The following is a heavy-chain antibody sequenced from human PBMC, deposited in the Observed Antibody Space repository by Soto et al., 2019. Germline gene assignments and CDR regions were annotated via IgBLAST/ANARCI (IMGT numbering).Heavy chain of an antibody. V-gene: IGHV4-39*01. J-gene: IGHJ4*02. CDR3: ARHPFTIFGVVPDFDY. D-gene: IGHD3-3*01. CDR1: GGSISSSSYY. CDR2: IYYSGST. Sequence: SETLSLTCTVSGGSISSSSYYWGWIRQPPGKGLEWIGSIYYSGSTYYNPSLKSRVTISVDTSKNQFSLKLSSVTAADTAVYYCARHPFTIFGVVPDFDYWGQGTLVT.